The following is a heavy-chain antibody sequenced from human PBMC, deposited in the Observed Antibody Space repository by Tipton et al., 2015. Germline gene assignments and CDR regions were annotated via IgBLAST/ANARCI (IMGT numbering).Heavy chain of an antibody. CDR1: GFPFRQYA. J-gene: IGHJ4*02. CDR2: IGNANDVT. D-gene: IGHD2-15*01. V-gene: IGHV3-23*01. CDR3: AKEVLFCRGPSCFGYI. Sequence: GSLRLSCAGSGFPFRQYALNWVRQAPGRGLEWLCLIGNANDVTVYADSVRGRFTVFRDQSTDTLYLQMNSLRVDDSAVYYCAKEVLFCRGPSCFGYIWGQGAPVTVAS.